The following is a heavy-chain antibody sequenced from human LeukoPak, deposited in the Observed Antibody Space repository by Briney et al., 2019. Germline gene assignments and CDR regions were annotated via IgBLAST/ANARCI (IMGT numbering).Heavy chain of an antibody. CDR1: EFTFSSYS. J-gene: IGHJ4*02. D-gene: IGHD2-21*01. Sequence: GGSLRLSCAASEFTFSSYSMNWVRQAPGKGLEWVSALSGSGANTYYADSVKGRFTISRDNSKNTLYLQMNSLRAEDTAVYYCAKDGDSHSPPYYFDYWGQGTLVTVPS. V-gene: IGHV3-23*01. CDR3: AKDGDSHSPPYYFDY. CDR2: LSGSGANT.